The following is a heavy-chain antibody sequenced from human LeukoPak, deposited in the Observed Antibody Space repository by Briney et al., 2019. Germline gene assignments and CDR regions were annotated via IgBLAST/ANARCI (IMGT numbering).Heavy chain of an antibody. Sequence: SETLSLTCAVYGGSFSGYYWTWIRQPPGKGLEWIGEINHSGSTNYNPSLKSRVTISVDTSKNHFSLKLSSVTAADTAMYYCASPGGDEYYYGSGSQPRDYWGQGTLVTVSS. J-gene: IGHJ4*02. CDR3: ASPGGDEYYYGSGSQPRDY. V-gene: IGHV4-34*01. D-gene: IGHD3-10*01. CDR2: INHSGST. CDR1: GGSFSGYY.